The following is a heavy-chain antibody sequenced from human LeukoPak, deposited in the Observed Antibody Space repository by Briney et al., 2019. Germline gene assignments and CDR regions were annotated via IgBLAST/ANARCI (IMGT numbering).Heavy chain of an antibody. D-gene: IGHD5-24*01. CDR3: TREKRWLQHNKYDY. CDR1: GFTFSSYE. J-gene: IGHJ4*02. CDR2: IRSKAYGGTT. V-gene: IGHV3-49*04. Sequence: GGSLRLSCAASGFTFSSYEMKWVRQAPGKGLEWVGFIRSKAYGGTTEYAASVKGRFTISRDDSKSIAYLQMNSLKTEDTAVYYCTREKRWLQHNKYDYWGQGTLVTVSS.